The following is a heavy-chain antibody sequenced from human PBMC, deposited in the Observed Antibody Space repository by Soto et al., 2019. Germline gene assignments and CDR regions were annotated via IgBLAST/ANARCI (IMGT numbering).Heavy chain of an antibody. J-gene: IGHJ6*02. CDR1: GYSFTSYW. D-gene: IGHD2-15*01. Sequence: GESLKISCKGSGYSFTSYWISWVRQMPGKGLEWMGRIDPSDSYTNYSPSFQGHVTISADKSISTAYLQWSSLKASDTAMYYCARHKDCSGGSCYSMNYYYYGMDVWGQGTTVTVAS. CDR2: IDPSDSYT. CDR3: ARHKDCSGGSCYSMNYYYYGMDV. V-gene: IGHV5-10-1*01.